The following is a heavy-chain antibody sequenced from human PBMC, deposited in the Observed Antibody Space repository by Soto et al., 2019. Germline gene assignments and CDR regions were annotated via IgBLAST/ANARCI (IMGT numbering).Heavy chain of an antibody. J-gene: IGHJ6*02. D-gene: IGHD3-10*01. CDR2: INHSGST. V-gene: IGHV4-34*01. Sequence: SGSLSLSCAVCGGCVRGYYWSGIRQPPGKGLEWIGEINHSGSTNYNPSLKSRVTISVDTSKNQFSLKLSSVTAADTAVYYCARVSGIYDYGMDVWGQRTTLTVSS. CDR3: ARVSGIYDYGMDV. CDR1: GGCVRGYY.